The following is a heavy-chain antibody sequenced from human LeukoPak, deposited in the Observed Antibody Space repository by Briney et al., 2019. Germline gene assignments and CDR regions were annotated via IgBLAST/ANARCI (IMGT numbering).Heavy chain of an antibody. Sequence: SVQVSCKTSGYTFTSCVIIWVRQAPGQALEWIGWISAYTGNTNYAQKVQGRVTMTTDTSTSTAYMEVRSLRSDDTAVYYCARDSLGSYSSPDNWGQGTLVTVSS. CDR2: ISAYTGNT. CDR1: GYTFTSCV. D-gene: IGHD1-26*01. CDR3: ARDSLGSYSSPDN. J-gene: IGHJ4*02. V-gene: IGHV1-18*01.